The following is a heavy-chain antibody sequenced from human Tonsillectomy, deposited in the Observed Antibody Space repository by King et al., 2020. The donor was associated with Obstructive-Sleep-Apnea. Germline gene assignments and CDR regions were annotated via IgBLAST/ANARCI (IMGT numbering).Heavy chain of an antibody. CDR2: IYYSGST. V-gene: IGHV4-59*01. CDR1: GGSISSYY. J-gene: IGHJ4*02. D-gene: IGHD3-22*01. CDR3: ARYDNTLYYFDY. Sequence: HVQLQESGPGLVKPSETLSLTCTVSGGSISSYYWSWIRQPPGKGLEWIGYIYYSGSTNYNPSLKSRVTISVDTSKNQFSLKLSSVTAADTAVYYCARYDNTLYYFDYWGQGTLVTVSS.